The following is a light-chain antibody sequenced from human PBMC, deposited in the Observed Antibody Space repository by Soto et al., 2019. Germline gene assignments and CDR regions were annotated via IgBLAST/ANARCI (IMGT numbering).Light chain of an antibody. Sequence: IVLTQSPGTLSLSPGERATLCCRASQSVSSFLAGYQQKPGQAPRLLIYEISNRATGIPARFSGSGSGTDFTLTIGSLEPEDFAVYYCQQRSNSITFGQGTRLEI. V-gene: IGKV3-11*01. CDR2: EIS. CDR1: QSVSSF. CDR3: QQRSNSIT. J-gene: IGKJ5*01.